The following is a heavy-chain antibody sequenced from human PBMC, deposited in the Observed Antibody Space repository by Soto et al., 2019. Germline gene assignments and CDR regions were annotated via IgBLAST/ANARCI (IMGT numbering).Heavy chain of an antibody. CDR2: IYYSGST. CDR3: ERFGSGRPFDY. Sequence: SETLSLTCTVSGGSISSSSYYWGWIRQPPGKGLEWIGSIYYSGSTYYNPSLKSRVTISVDTSKNQFSLKLSSVTAADTAVYYCERFGSGRPFDYWGQGTLVTVSS. J-gene: IGHJ4*02. D-gene: IGHD2-15*01. CDR1: GGSISSSSYY. V-gene: IGHV4-39*01.